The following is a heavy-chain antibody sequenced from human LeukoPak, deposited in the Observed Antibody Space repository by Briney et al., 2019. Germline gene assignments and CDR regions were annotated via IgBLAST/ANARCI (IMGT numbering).Heavy chain of an antibody. CDR1: GYTFTSYG. V-gene: IGHV1-18*01. CDR3: ARVYYYDSSGYFQLVPFDY. CDR2: ISAYNGNT. Sequence: GASVKVSCKASGYTFTSYGISWVRQAPGQGLEWMGWISAYNGNTNYAQKLQGRVTMTTDTSTSTAYMELRSLRSDDTAVYYCARVYYYDSSGYFQLVPFDYWGQGTLVTVSS. D-gene: IGHD3-22*01. J-gene: IGHJ4*02.